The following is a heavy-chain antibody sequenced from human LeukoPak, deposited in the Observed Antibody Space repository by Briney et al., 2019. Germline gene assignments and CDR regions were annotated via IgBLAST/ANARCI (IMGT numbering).Heavy chain of an antibody. Sequence: PSETLSLTCTVSGGSIGSYYWSWIRQPPGKGLECIGYIYHSGTTNYNPSLKSRVTISADTSKNQFSLKLTSVTAADTAIYYCARQRDYADYSDAFDVWGQGTMVTVSS. D-gene: IGHD4-17*01. J-gene: IGHJ3*01. CDR1: GGSIGSYY. CDR2: IYHSGTT. V-gene: IGHV4-59*08. CDR3: ARQRDYADYSDAFDV.